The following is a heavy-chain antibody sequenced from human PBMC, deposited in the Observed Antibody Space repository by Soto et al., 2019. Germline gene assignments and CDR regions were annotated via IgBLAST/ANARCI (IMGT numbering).Heavy chain of an antibody. CDR2: IYWDDDK. Sequence: SGPTLVNPTQTLTLTCTFSGFSLSTRGVGVGWIRQPPGKALEWLAVIYWDDDKRYSPSLKARLAITKDTSKNQVVLTMTNMDPVGTGTYFCAHRMGKYGYWDGGYFDYWGRGALVTVSS. CDR1: GFSLSTRGVG. J-gene: IGHJ4*02. V-gene: IGHV2-5*02. CDR3: AHRMGKYGYWDGGYFDY. D-gene: IGHD3-22*01.